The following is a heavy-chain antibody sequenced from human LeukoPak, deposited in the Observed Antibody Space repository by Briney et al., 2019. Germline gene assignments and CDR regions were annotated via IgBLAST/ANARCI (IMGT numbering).Heavy chain of an antibody. CDR2: ISYDGSNK. J-gene: IGHJ6*02. D-gene: IGHD5-18*01. V-gene: IGHV3-30*18. CDR1: GYTFTSYY. CDR3: AKGDTAMASYYYYYGMDV. Sequence: SCKASGYTFTSYYMHWVRQAPGKGLEWVAVISYDGSNKYYADSVKGRFTISRDNSKNTLYLQMNSLRAEDTAVYYCAKGDTAMASYYYYYGMDVWGQGTTVTVSS.